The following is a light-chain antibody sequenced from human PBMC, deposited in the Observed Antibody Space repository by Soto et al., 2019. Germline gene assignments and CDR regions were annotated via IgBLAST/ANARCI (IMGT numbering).Light chain of an antibody. CDR3: SVYAGMNNLV. CDR2: EVS. Sequence: QSVLTQPPSASGSPGQSVTISCTGTSSDVGACNYVSWFQQHPGKAPKLMIYEVSKRPSGVTDRFSGSKSGSTASLTVSGLQAEDEAVYDGSVYAGMNNLVLGGGTKLTVL. J-gene: IGLJ2*01. V-gene: IGLV2-8*01. CDR1: SSDVGACNY.